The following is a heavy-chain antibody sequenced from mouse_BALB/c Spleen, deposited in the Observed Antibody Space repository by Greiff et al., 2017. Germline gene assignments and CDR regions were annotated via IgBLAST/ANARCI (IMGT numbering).Heavy chain of an antibody. V-gene: IGHV5-17*02. J-gene: IGHJ2*01. CDR1: GFTFSSFG. CDR2: ISSGSSTI. CDR3: ARGGYYGSFDY. D-gene: IGHD1-1*01. Sequence: EGHLVESGGGLVQPGGSRKLSCAASGFTFSSFGMHWVRQAPEKGLEWVAYISSGSSTIYYADTVKGRFTISRDNPKNTLFLQMTSLRSEDTAMYYCARGGYYGSFDYWGQGTTLTVSS.